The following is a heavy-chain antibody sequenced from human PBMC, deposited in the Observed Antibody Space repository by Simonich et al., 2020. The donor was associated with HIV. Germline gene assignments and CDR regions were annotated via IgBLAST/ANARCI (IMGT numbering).Heavy chain of an antibody. V-gene: IGHV4-34*01. J-gene: IGHJ4*02. CDR3: ARGFYQRLYYFDY. CDR1: GGSFSGYY. Sequence: QVQLQQWGAGLLKPSETLSLTCAVYGGSFSGYYWSWIRQPPGKGLEWNGEINHSGSTNYNPSLKSRGTISVDTSKNQFSLKLSAVTAADTAVYYCARGFYQRLYYFDYWGQGTLVTVSS. CDR2: INHSGST. D-gene: IGHD2-2*01.